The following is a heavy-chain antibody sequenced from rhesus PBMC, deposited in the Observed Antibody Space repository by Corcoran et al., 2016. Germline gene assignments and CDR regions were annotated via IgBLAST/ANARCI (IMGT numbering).Heavy chain of an antibody. V-gene: IGHV4-76*01. CDR1: GYSVRGGSD. D-gene: IGHD6S26*01. J-gene: IGHJ4*01. CDR3: ARLLATGPVY. CDR2: IYGSSGNT. Sequence: QVQLQESGPGLVKSSETLSLTCAVSGYSVRGGSDWSWVRPSPETGLQWIGFIYGSSGNTKYNPSLKNRVTISKDSSKNQFSLTLTSLTGADTAVYYCARLLATGPVYWGQGVLVSVSS.